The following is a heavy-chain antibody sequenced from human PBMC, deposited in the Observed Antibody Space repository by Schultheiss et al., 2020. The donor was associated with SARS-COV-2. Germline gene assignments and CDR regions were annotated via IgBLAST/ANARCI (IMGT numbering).Heavy chain of an antibody. CDR1: GFTFSSYS. CDR2: IWYDGSNK. Sequence: GGSLRLSCAASGFTFSSYSMNWVRQAPGKGLEWVAVIWYDGSNKYYADSVKGRFTISRDNSKNTLYLQMNSLRAEDTAVYYCARGSSRWLQFVYYFDYWGQGTLVTVSS. D-gene: IGHD5-24*01. CDR3: ARGSSRWLQFVYYFDY. J-gene: IGHJ4*02. V-gene: IGHV3-33*08.